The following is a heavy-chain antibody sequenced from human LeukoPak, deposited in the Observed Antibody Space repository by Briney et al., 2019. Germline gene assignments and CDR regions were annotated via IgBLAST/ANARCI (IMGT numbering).Heavy chain of an antibody. Sequence: GGSLRLSCAASVFTVSSSYMSWVRQAPGKGLEWVSIIYSGGITYYADSVKGRFTMSRDNSKNMLYLQMHSLRAEDTAVYYCASGPTAVTRSYWGRGTLVTVSS. D-gene: IGHD4-17*01. V-gene: IGHV3-53*01. CDR1: VFTVSSSY. CDR2: IYSGGIT. CDR3: ASGPTAVTRSY. J-gene: IGHJ4*02.